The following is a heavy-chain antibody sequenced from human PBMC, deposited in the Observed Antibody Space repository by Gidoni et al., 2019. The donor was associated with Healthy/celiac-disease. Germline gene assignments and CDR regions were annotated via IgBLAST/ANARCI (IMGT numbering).Heavy chain of an antibody. Sequence: QVQLQQWGAGLLKPSETLSLTCAVYGGSFSGYYCSWLRQPPGKGLEWIGEINHSGSTNYNPSLKSRVTISVDTSKNQFFLKLSSVTAADTAVYYCATSFPAYYDSSGHKWGGGWFDPWGQGTLVTVSS. CDR3: ATSFPAYYDSSGHKWGGGWFDP. J-gene: IGHJ5*02. CDR2: INHSGST. CDR1: GGSFSGYY. D-gene: IGHD3-22*01. V-gene: IGHV4-34*01.